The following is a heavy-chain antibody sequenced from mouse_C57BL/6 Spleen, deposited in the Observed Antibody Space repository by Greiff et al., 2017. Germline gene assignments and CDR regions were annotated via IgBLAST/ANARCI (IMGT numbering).Heavy chain of an antibody. D-gene: IGHD1-1*01. CDR3: AREGNYYGSSYYFDY. CDR1: GYTFTSYW. J-gene: IGHJ2*01. Sequence: QVQLQQSWAELVKPGASVKMSCKASGYTFTSYWITWVKQRPGQGLEWIGDIYPGSGSTNYNEKFKSKATLTVDTSSSTAYMQLSSLTSEDSAVYYCAREGNYYGSSYYFDYWGQGTTLTVSS. CDR2: IYPGSGST. V-gene: IGHV1-55*01.